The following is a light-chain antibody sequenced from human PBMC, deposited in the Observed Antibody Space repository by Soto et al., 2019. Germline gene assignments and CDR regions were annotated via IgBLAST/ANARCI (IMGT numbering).Light chain of an antibody. CDR1: SSDVGGYKS. J-gene: IGLJ2*01. CDR3: CSYAYAGSVV. CDR2: DVT. V-gene: IGLV2-11*01. Sequence: QSALTQPRSVSGSPGQSVTISCTGTSSDVGGYKSVSWYQQHPGKAPKLMIYDVTKRPSGVPDRYSGSKSGNTASLTISGLQAEDEADYYCCSYAYAGSVVFGGGTKLTVL.